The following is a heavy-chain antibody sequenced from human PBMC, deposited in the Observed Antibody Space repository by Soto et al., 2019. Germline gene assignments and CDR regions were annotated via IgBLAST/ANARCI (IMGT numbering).Heavy chain of an antibody. V-gene: IGHV1-2*02. CDR3: ARDPVSYSCSPYFDY. J-gene: IGHJ4*02. CDR2: INPHSGAT. Sequence: ASVKVSCKTSGYTFTGYYIHWVRQAPGQGLEWVGWINPHSGATDSAQKFQGRVTMTRDTSISTAYMELASLTSDDTALYYCARDPVSYSCSPYFDYWGQGTLVTVSS. D-gene: IGHD6-6*01. CDR1: GYTFTGYY.